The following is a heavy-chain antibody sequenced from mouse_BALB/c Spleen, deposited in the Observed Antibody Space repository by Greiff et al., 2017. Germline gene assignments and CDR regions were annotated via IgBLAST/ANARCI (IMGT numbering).Heavy chain of an antibody. CDR1: GYTFTSYW. D-gene: IGHD2-14*01. CDR3: TRSDYRYPYYAMDY. J-gene: IGHJ4*01. Sequence: VQLQQSGTVLARPGASVKMSCKASGYTFTSYWMHWVKQRPGQGLEWIGAIYPGNSDTSYNQKFKGKAKLTAVTSTSTAYMELSSLTNEDYAVYYYTRSDYRYPYYAMDYWGQGTSVTVSS. V-gene: IGHV1-5*01. CDR2: IYPGNSDT.